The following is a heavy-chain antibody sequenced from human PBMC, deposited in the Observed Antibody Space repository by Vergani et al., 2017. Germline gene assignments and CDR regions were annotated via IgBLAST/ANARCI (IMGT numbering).Heavy chain of an antibody. CDR3: AKDREYLYDVRTPGAFDY. CDR2: ISGSGGST. CDR1: GFTFSSYA. Sequence: EVQLVESGGGLVQPGGSLRLSCAASGFTFSSYAMSWVRQAPGKGLEWVSAISGSGGSTYYADSVKGRFTISRDNSKNTLYLQMNSLRAEDTAVYYCAKDREYLYDVRTPGAFDYWGQGTLVTVSS. J-gene: IGHJ4*02. D-gene: IGHD2/OR15-2a*01. V-gene: IGHV3-23*04.